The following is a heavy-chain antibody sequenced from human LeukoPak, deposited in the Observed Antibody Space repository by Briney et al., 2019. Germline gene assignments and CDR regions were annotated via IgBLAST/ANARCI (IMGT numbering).Heavy chain of an antibody. CDR2: IYYSGST. CDR1: GGSISSSSYY. CDR3: AREGGYFADPEWSTGNWFDP. V-gene: IGHV4-39*07. Sequence: SETLSLTCTVSGGSISSSSYYWGWIRQPPGKGLEWIGSIYYSGSTYYNPSLKSRVTISVDTSKNQFSLKLSSVTAADTAVYYCAREGGYFADPEWSTGNWFDPWGQGTLVTVSS. D-gene: IGHD3-22*01. J-gene: IGHJ5*02.